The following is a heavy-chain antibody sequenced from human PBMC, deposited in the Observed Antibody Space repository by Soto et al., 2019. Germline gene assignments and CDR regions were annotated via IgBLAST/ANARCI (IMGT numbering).Heavy chain of an antibody. J-gene: IGHJ4*02. D-gene: IGHD2-8*01. Sequence: PSETLSLTCTVSGGSVSSVGYYWSWIRQHPGKGLEWIGYITYSGNTYYNPSLESRATMSADTSKNQFSLKLSSVTAADTAVYFCVRGGSCTNGVCSVFDYWGQGTLVTVSS. CDR3: VRGGSCTNGVCSVFDY. V-gene: IGHV4-31*03. CDR2: ITYSGNT. CDR1: GGSVSSVGYY.